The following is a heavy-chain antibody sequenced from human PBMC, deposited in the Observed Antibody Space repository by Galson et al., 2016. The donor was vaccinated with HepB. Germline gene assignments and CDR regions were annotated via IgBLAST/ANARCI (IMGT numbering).Heavy chain of an antibody. J-gene: IGHJ4*02. V-gene: IGHV1-3*01. Sequence: SVKVSCKASGYSLTSYAVHWVRQAPGQRLEWMGWINAGNGNTKYPQKFQGRVAFTRDTTASTAYRELSSLRSDDTAVFYCAGPGLRYFDWFFDYWGQGTLLTVSS. CDR3: AGPGLRYFDWFFDY. CDR2: INAGNGNT. D-gene: IGHD3-9*01. CDR1: GYSLTSYA.